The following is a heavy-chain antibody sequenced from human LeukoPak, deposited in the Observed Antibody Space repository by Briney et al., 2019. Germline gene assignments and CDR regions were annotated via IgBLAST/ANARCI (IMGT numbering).Heavy chain of an antibody. CDR3: ARPGIGWFDP. V-gene: IGHV4-34*01. CDR2: INHSGGT. D-gene: IGHD6-13*01. Sequence: SETLSLTCAVYGGSFSGYYWSWIRQPPGKGLEWIGEINHSGGTNYNPSLKSRVTISVDTSKNQFSLKLSSVTAADTAVYYCARPGIGWFDPWGQGTLVTVSS. CDR1: GGSFSGYY. J-gene: IGHJ5*02.